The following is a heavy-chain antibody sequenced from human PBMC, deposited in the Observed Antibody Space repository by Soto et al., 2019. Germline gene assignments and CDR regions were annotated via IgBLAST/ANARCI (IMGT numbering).Heavy chain of an antibody. CDR3: AKLRDYYYMDV. CDR1: GGSISSSSNY. Sequence: SETLSLTCTVSGGSISSSSNYWGWIRQPPGKGLEWIGSIYYSGSSYYNPSLKGRVTISVDTSENQFSLKLSSVTAADTAVYFCAKLRDYYYMDVWGKGTTVTVSS. J-gene: IGHJ6*03. V-gene: IGHV4-39*01. CDR2: IYYSGSS.